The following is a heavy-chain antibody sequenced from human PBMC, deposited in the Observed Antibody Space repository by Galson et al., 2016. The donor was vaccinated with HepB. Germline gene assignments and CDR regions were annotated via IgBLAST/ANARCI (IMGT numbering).Heavy chain of an antibody. J-gene: IGHJ4*02. CDR2: IYYNGHT. V-gene: IGHV4-59*01. CDR1: GDSLIHYY. D-gene: IGHD1-1*01. CDR3: GRWNGGLDY. Sequence: TLSLTCTVSGDSLIHYYWGWIRQPPGKGLEWIGHIYYNGHTNYNLSLTSRLSMSVDTSSNQFSLKLSSVTAADTAVYYWGRWNGGLDYWGQGTLVTVSS.